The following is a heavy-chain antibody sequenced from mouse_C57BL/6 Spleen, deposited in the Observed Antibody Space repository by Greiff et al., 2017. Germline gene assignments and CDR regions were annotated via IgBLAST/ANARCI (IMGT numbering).Heavy chain of an antibody. Sequence: VQLQQSGAELAKPGASVKLSCKASGYTFTSYWMHWVKQRPGQGLEWIGYINPSSGYTKYNQKFKDKATLPADKSSSTAYMQLSSLTYEDSAVYYDARRGTTATYFDYWGQGTTLTVSS. CDR3: ARRGTTATYFDY. CDR2: INPSSGYT. CDR1: GYTFTSYW. J-gene: IGHJ2*01. V-gene: IGHV1-7*01. D-gene: IGHD1-2*01.